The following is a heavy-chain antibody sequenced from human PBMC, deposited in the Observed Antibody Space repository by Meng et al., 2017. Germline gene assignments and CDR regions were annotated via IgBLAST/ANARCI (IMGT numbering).Heavy chain of an antibody. CDR3: ARVLSSSGWSEIDY. CDR1: GFTFSSYS. Sequence: EVRLVGSGGALVKPGGSLRLSCAASGFTFSSYSMNWVRQAPGKGLEWVSSISSSSSYIYYADSVKGRFTISRDNAKNSLYLQMNSLRAEDTAVYYCARVLSSSGWSEIDYWGQGTLVTVSS. CDR2: ISSSSSYI. V-gene: IGHV3-21*01. J-gene: IGHJ4*02. D-gene: IGHD6-19*01.